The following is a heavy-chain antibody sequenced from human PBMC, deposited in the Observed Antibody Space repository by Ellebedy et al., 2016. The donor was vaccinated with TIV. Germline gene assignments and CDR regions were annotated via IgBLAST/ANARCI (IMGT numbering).Heavy chain of an antibody. CDR1: GYKFIRYY. CDR3: ATLAGGNPPRREDY. CDR2: INPSDGGT. Sequence: ASVKVSCKASGYKFIRYYIHWVRQAPGQGLEWMGIINPSDGGTNLAQKFQGRLTMTRDTSTSTVHIELSSLTSEDTAVYYCATLAGGNPPRREDYWGQGTLVTVSS. V-gene: IGHV1-46*01. D-gene: IGHD4-23*01. J-gene: IGHJ4*02.